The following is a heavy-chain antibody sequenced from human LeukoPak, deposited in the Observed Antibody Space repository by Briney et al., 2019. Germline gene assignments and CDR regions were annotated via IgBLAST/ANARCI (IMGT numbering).Heavy chain of an antibody. CDR2: ISGSGKNI. J-gene: IGHJ4*02. V-gene: IGHV3-48*03. CDR3: AREPQLTMVRGGSGY. CDR1: GFTFSNYE. Sequence: GGSLRLSCAASGFTFSNYEMNWVRQAPGKGLEWVSYISGSGKNIYYADSVKGRFTISRHNAKNSLYLQMNSLRAEDTAVYYCAREPQLTMVRGGSGYWGQGTLVTVSS. D-gene: IGHD3-10*01.